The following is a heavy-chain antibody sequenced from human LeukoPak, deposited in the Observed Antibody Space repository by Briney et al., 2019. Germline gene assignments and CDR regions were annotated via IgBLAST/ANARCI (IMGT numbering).Heavy chain of an antibody. D-gene: IGHD6-6*01. CDR3: ARGRAARPKSGDYYYYYMDV. Sequence: SETLSLTCTVSGYSISSGYYWGWIRQPPGKGLEWIGSIYHSGSTYYNPSLKSRVTISVDTSKNQFSLKLSSVTAADTAVYYCARGRAARPKSGDYYYYYMDVWGKGTTVTVSS. CDR1: GYSISSGYY. J-gene: IGHJ6*03. CDR2: IYHSGST. V-gene: IGHV4-38-2*02.